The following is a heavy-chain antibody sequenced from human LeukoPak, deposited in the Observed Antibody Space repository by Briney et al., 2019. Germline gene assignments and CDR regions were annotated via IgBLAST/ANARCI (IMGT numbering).Heavy chain of an antibody. CDR1: GGSISSYY. Sequence: PSETLSLTCTVSGGSISSYYWSWIRQPAGKGLEWIGRIYTSGSTNYNPSLKSRVTMSVDTSKNQFSLKLSSVTAADTAVYYCAREHWEGPGSSGYFAYYFDYWGQGTLVTVSS. V-gene: IGHV4-4*07. D-gene: IGHD3-22*01. CDR2: IYTSGST. CDR3: AREHWEGPGSSGYFAYYFDY. J-gene: IGHJ4*02.